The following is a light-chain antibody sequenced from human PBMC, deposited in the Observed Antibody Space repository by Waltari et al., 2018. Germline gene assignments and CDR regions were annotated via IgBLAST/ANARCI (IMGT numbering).Light chain of an antibody. CDR2: ANS. V-gene: IGLV1-40*01. CDR3: QSYDSSLSAHVV. Sequence: QSVLTQPPSVSGAPGQRVTISCTGSSSNIGAGYDVHWYQQLPGTAPKLLIYANSNRPTGVPDRFSCPKSDTSASLAITGLQAEDEADYYCQSYDSSLSAHVVFGGGTKLTVL. CDR1: SSNIGAGYD. J-gene: IGLJ2*01.